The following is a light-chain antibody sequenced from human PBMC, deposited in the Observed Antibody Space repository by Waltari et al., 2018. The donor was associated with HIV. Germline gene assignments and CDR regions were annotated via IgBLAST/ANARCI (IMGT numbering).Light chain of an antibody. CDR1: SSDLGAYDS. Sequence: QSALTQPPSASGSLGQSVTISSPGSSSDLGAYDSVSWFQQHPRSAPKLLLYEVTRRPSSVSDRFSGSRSGSTAFLTVAGLQPDDEATYFCSSYGDSLRVLFGGGTNVTVL. CDR2: EVT. J-gene: IGLJ3*02. V-gene: IGLV2-8*01. CDR3: SSYGDSLRVL.